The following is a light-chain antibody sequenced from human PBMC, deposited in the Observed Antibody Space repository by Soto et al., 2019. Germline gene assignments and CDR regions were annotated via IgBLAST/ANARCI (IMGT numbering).Light chain of an antibody. V-gene: IGLV1-40*01. CDR2: HNS. Sequence: QSVLTQPPSVSGAPGQTVTISCTGSSSNIGADYDVHWYQQLPGTAPKLLIYHNSNRPSGVPDRFSGSKSGTSAPLAITGLQAEDEADYYCQSYDSSLSGSVFGGGTKLTVL. CDR3: QSYDSSLSGSV. J-gene: IGLJ2*01. CDR1: SSNIGADYD.